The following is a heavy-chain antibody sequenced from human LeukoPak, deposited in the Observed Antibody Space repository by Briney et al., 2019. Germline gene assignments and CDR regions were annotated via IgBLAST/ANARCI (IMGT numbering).Heavy chain of an antibody. V-gene: IGHV3-53*01. J-gene: IGHJ4*02. CDR2: VYTGGST. D-gene: IGHD3-10*01. Sequence: RPGGSLRLSCAASGFTVSSNYMTWVRQAPGKGLEWVSVVYTGGSTYSADSVKGRFTISRDNSKNTLYLQMNSLRAEDTAVYYCARDPTNYYGSGSSFDYWGQGTLVTVSS. CDR1: GFTVSSNY. CDR3: ARDPTNYYGSGSSFDY.